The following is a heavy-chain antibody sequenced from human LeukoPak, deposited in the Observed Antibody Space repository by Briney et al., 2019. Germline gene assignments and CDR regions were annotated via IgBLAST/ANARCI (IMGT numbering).Heavy chain of an antibody. CDR2: INPNSGGT. CDR1: GYTFTGYY. J-gene: IGHJ5*02. D-gene: IGHD4-17*01. Sequence: GASVKVSCKASGYTFTGYYMHWVRQAPGQGLEWMGWINPNSGGTNYAQKFQGRVTMTRDTSISTAYMELSRLRSDDTAVYYCTRDSDYGDGFDPWGQGTLVTVSS. V-gene: IGHV1-2*02. CDR3: TRDSDYGDGFDP.